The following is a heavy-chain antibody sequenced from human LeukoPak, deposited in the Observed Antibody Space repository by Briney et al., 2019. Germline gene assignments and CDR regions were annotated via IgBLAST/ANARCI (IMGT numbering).Heavy chain of an antibody. Sequence: GGSLRLSCAASGFTFTTYAMSWVRQAPGKGLEWVSAISNTGDSTYHADSVKGRFTISRDNSKNTLFLQMNSLRAEDTAVYYCTKDNDPRAYSAYDSYDYWGQGTLVTVSS. V-gene: IGHV3-23*01. CDR3: TKDNDPRAYSAYDSYDY. CDR2: ISNTGDST. J-gene: IGHJ4*02. D-gene: IGHD5-12*01. CDR1: GFTFTTYA.